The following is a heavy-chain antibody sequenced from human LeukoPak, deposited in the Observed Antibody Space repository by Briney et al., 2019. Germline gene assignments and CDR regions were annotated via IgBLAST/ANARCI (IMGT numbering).Heavy chain of an antibody. CDR2: ISSSSNTI. Sequence: GGSLRLSCAASGFTFNYFSVNWVRQAPGKGLGWVSYISSSSNTIYYADSVKGRFTISRDNARNSLYLQMNSLRDEDTAVYYCARDRDHSNNWYIFLDYWGQGTLVTVSS. V-gene: IGHV3-48*02. CDR3: ARDRDHSNNWYIFLDY. D-gene: IGHD6-13*01. CDR1: GFTFNYFS. J-gene: IGHJ4*02.